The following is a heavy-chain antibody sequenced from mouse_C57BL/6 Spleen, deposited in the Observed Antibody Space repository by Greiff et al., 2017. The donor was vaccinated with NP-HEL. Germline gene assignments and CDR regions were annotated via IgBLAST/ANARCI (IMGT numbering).Heavy chain of an antibody. J-gene: IGHJ2*01. Sequence: VQLQQSGAELVKPGASVKISCKASGYAFSSYWMNWVKQRPGKGLEWIGQIYPGAGDTNYNGKFKGKARLTADKSSSTAYMQLSSLTSEDSAVYFCARLKLISSQYYLDYWGQGTTLTVSS. V-gene: IGHV1-80*01. CDR2: IYPGAGDT. CDR1: GYAFSSYW. CDR3: ARLKLISSQYYLDY. D-gene: IGHD1-1*01.